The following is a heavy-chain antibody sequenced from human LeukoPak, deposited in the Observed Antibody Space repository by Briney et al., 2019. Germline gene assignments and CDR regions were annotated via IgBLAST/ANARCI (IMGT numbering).Heavy chain of an antibody. CDR1: GFTFSSYW. CDR3: ARGGSPPEALGDAFDI. J-gene: IGHJ3*02. CDR2: INSDGSST. V-gene: IGHV3-74*03. Sequence: GGALRLSCAASGFTFSSYWMHWVRQAPGKGLVRVSRINSDGSSTKYADSVKGRFTISRDSAKNTLYLQMNSLRVEDTAVYYCARGGSPPEALGDAFDIWGQGTMVTVSS. D-gene: IGHD1-26*01.